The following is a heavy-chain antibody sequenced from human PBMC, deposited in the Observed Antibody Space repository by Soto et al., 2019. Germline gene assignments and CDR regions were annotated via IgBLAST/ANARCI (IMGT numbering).Heavy chain of an antibody. D-gene: IGHD3-22*01. CDR1: GFTFSSYG. CDR3: AKAGGYYDSIGYLTY. V-gene: IGHV3-30*18. J-gene: IGHJ4*02. CDR2: ISYDGSNK. Sequence: GGSLRLSCAASGFTFSSYGMHWVRQAPGKGLEWVAVISYDGSNKYYADSVKGRFTISRDNSKNTLYLQMNSLRAEDTAVYYCAKAGGYYDSIGYLTYWGQGTLVTVSS.